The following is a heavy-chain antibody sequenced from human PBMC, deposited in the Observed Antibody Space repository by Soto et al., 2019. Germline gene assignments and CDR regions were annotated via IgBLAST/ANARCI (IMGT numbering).Heavy chain of an antibody. Sequence: LRLSCAASGFTFSDYYMSWIRQAPGKGLEWVSYISSSGSTIYYADSVKGRFTISRDNAKNSLYLQMHSLRAEDTTVYYCETHRGPIVVVPAARPAWGQGTLVNVSS. J-gene: IGHJ5*02. D-gene: IGHD2-2*01. CDR3: ETHRGPIVVVPAARPA. V-gene: IGHV3-11*01. CDR1: GFTFSDYY. CDR2: ISSSGSTI.